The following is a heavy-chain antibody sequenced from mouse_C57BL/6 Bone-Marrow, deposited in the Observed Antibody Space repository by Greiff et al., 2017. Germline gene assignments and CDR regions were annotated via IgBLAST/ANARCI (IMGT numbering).Heavy chain of an antibody. CDR3: AREEYAMDY. Sequence: EVMLVESGGGLVKPGGSLKLSCAASGFTFSSYAMSWVRQTPEKRLEWVATISDGGSYTYYPDNVKGRFTISRDNAKNNLYLQMSHLKSEDTAMYYCAREEYAMDYWGQRTSVTVSS. V-gene: IGHV5-4*01. CDR1: GFTFSSYA. CDR2: ISDGGSYT. J-gene: IGHJ4*01.